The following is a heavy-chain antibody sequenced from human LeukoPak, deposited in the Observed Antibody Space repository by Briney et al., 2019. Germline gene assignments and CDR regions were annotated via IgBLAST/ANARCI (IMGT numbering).Heavy chain of an antibody. V-gene: IGHV3-30-3*01. J-gene: IGHJ3*02. CDR3: ARGGYSYGPDAFDI. CDR1: GFIFSSYA. CDR2: ISYDGSNK. D-gene: IGHD5-18*01. Sequence: GRSLRLSCAASGFIFSSYAMHWVRQAPGKGLEWVAVISYDGSNKYYADSVKGRFTVSRDNSKNTLYLQMNSLRAEDTAVYYCARGGYSYGPDAFDIWGQGTMVTVSS.